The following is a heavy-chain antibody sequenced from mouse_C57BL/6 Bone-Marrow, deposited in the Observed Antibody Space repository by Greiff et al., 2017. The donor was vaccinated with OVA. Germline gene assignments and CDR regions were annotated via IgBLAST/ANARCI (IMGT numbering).Heavy chain of an antibody. D-gene: IGHD1-1*01. Sequence: EVMLVESGGGLVQPGGSMKLSCAASGFTFSDAWMDWVRQSPEKGLEWVAEIRNKANNHATYYAESVKGRFTISRDDSKSSVYLQMHSLRAEDAGIYYCTPIYYPHWYFDVWGTGTTVTVSS. V-gene: IGHV6-6*01. CDR1: GFTFSDAW. CDR2: IRNKANNHAT. CDR3: TPIYYPHWYFDV. J-gene: IGHJ1*03.